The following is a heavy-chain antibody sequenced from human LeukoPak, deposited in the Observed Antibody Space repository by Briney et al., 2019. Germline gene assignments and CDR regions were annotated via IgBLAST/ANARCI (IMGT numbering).Heavy chain of an antibody. CDR3: ASASPAGDY. J-gene: IGHJ4*02. V-gene: IGHV3-7*01. CDR2: IKQDGSEK. Sequence: GGSLRLSCAASGFTFSRLWMSWVRQAPGKGLEWVASIKQDGSEKYYVDSVKGRFTISRDNAKNSLHLQMNSLRAEDTAMYYCASASPAGDYWGQGTLVTVSS. CDR1: GFTFSRLW. D-gene: IGHD2-2*01.